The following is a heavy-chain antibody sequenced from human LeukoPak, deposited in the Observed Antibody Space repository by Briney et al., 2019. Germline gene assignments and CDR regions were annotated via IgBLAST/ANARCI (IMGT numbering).Heavy chain of an antibody. CDR1: GFTFSDYY. D-gene: IGHD3-16*01. Sequence: GGSLRLSCTASGFTFSDYYMAWIRQAPGKGLEWLSYIGTGGDITSYVDSVKGRYTISRDNAKKSVYLQIDSLRAEDTAMYYCARDRQFRLHDPWGQGILVTVSS. CDR2: IGTGGDIT. V-gene: IGHV3-11*01. CDR3: ARDRQFRLHDP. J-gene: IGHJ5*02.